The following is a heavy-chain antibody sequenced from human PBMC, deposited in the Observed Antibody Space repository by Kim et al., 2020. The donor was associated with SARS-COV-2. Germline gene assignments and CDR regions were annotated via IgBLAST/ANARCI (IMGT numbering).Heavy chain of an antibody. CDR3: ARGGYYYGSGSYADP. V-gene: IGHV1-8*01. J-gene: IGHJ5*02. Sequence: QKFQGRVTMTRNTSISTAYMELSSLRSEDTAVYYCARGGYYYGSGSYADPWGQGTLVTVSS. D-gene: IGHD3-10*01.